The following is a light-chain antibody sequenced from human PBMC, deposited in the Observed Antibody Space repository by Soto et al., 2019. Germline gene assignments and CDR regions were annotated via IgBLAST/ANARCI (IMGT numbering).Light chain of an antibody. J-gene: IGKJ2*03. Sequence: DIQMTQSPSSLSASGGDRVTITCRASQNISVYLNWYQQKPGKAPKPLIYAASTVLSGVPSRFSGSGSGTDFTLTISSLEPEDFATYYCQQICGTRYSFGQGTKLDIK. CDR1: QNISVY. V-gene: IGKV1-39*01. CDR2: AAS. CDR3: QQICGTRYS.